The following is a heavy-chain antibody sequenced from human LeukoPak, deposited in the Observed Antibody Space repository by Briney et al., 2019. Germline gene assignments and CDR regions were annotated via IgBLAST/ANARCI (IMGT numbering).Heavy chain of an antibody. CDR2: ISVGGGST. D-gene: IGHD3-10*01. CDR3: AKAGKKKWVRPDDFDY. J-gene: IGHJ4*02. V-gene: IGHV3-23*01. Sequence: PGGSLRLSCAASGFTFSSYAMTWVRQAPGKGLEWVSAISVGGGSTYYADSVKGLFTISRDNSKNTLYLQMNSLRAEDTAVYYCAKAGKKKWVRPDDFDYWGQGTLVIVSS. CDR1: GFTFSSYA.